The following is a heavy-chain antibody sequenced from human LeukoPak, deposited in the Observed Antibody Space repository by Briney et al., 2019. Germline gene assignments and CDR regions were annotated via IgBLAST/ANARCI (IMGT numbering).Heavy chain of an antibody. D-gene: IGHD6-6*01. CDR3: AKAPMYSSSSGPFDY. V-gene: IGHV3-30*18. J-gene: IGHJ4*02. Sequence: PGGSLRLSCAASGFTFSSYGMHWVRQAPGKGLEWVAVISYDGSNKYYADSVKGRFTISRDNSKNTLYLQMNSLRAEDTAVYYCAKAPMYSSSSGPFDYWGQGTLVTVSP. CDR1: GFTFSSYG. CDR2: ISYDGSNK.